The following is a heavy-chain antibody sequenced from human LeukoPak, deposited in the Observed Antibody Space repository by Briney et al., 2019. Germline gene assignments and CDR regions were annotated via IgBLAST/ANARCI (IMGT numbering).Heavy chain of an antibody. D-gene: IGHD1-26*01. CDR2: INPSGGST. J-gene: IGHJ4*02. CDR1: GYTFTSYY. Sequence: ASVKVSCKASGYTFTSYYMHWVRQAPGQGLECMGIINPSGGSTSYAQKFQGRVTMTRDTSTSTVYMELSRLRSEDTAVYYCARDQEVGATKGVYFDYWGQGTLVTVSS. V-gene: IGHV1-46*01. CDR3: ARDQEVGATKGVYFDY.